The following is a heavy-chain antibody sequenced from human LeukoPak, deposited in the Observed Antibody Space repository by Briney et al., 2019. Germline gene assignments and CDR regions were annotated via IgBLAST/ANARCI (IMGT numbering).Heavy chain of an antibody. D-gene: IGHD5-18*01. CDR1: GFTFSSYA. CDR3: AKSHGYSYGFDY. Sequence: GGSLRLSCAASGFTFSSYAMSWVRQAPGKGLEWVSGISGSGGSTYYADSVKGRFTISRDNSKNTLYLQMNSLRAEDTAVYYCAKSHGYSYGFDYWGQGTLVTVSS. V-gene: IGHV3-23*01. J-gene: IGHJ4*02. CDR2: ISGSGGST.